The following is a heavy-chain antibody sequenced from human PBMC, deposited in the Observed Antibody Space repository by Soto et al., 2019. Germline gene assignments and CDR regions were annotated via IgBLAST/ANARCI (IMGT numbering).Heavy chain of an antibody. CDR3: ARDTTAARYFDY. CDR1: GGSISSGGYY. CDR2: IYYSGST. J-gene: IGHJ4*02. D-gene: IGHD6-6*01. Sequence: PSETLSLTCTVSGGSISSGGYYWSWIRQHPGKGLEWIGHIYYSGSTYYNPSLKSRVTISVDTSKNQFSLKLSSVTAADTAVYYCARDTTAARYFDYWGQGTLVTVSS. V-gene: IGHV4-31*03.